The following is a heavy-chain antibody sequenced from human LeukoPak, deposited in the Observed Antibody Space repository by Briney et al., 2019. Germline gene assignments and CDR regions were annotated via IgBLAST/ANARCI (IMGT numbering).Heavy chain of an antibody. CDR1: GGSFSGYY. CDR2: INHSGST. V-gene: IGHV4-34*01. CDR3: ARGMENSSGWYAHFDY. J-gene: IGHJ4*02. Sequence: SETLSLTCAVYGGSFSGYYWSWIRQPPGKGLEWIGEINHSGSTNYNPSVKSRVTISVDTSKNQFSLKLSSVTAADTAVYYCARGMENSSGWYAHFDYWGQGTLVTVSS. D-gene: IGHD6-19*01.